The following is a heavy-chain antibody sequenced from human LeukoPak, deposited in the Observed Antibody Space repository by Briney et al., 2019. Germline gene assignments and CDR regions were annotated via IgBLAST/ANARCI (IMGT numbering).Heavy chain of an antibody. V-gene: IGHV1-2*02. J-gene: IGHJ4*02. CDR2: INPNSGGT. CDR1: GYTFTGYY. Sequence: GASVKVSCKASGYTFTGYYMHWVRQAPGQGLEWMGWINPNSGGTNYAQKFQGRVTMTRDTSISTAYMELSRLRSDDTAVYYCARDPFGYDSSGYPFHYWGQGTLVTVSS. CDR3: ARDPFGYDSSGYPFHY. D-gene: IGHD3-22*01.